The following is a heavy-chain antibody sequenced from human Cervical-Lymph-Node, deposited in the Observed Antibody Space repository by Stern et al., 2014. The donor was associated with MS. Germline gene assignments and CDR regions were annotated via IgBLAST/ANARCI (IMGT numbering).Heavy chain of an antibody. Sequence: QVQLQESGPGLVKPSETLSLTCTVSGVSISSGSYYWGWIRQPPGRGLEWIGSFLYIGSTYYNPSLKSRLAISADTSTNQFSLNLNSVTAADTALYYCARLIAAAGPSMGYLDLWGQGALVTVSS. CDR3: ARLIAAAGPSMGYLDL. CDR2: FLYIGST. J-gene: IGHJ4*02. D-gene: IGHD6-25*01. V-gene: IGHV4-39*01. CDR1: GVSISSGSYY.